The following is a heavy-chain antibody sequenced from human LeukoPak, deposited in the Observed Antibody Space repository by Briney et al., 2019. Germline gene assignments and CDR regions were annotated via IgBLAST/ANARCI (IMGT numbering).Heavy chain of an antibody. V-gene: IGHV3-23*01. D-gene: IGHD2-2*01. CDR3: AKDWPAAMLVYYFDY. J-gene: IGHJ4*02. CDR1: GFTFSSYA. Sequence: GGSLRLSCAASGFTFSSYAMSWVRQAPGKGLEWVSAISGSGGSTYYADSVKGRFTISRDNSKNTLYLQMNSLRAEDTAVYYRAKDWPAAMLVYYFDYWGQGTLVTVSS. CDR2: ISGSGGST.